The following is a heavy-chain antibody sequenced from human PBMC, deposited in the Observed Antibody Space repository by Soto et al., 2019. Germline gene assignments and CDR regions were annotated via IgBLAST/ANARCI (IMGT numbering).Heavy chain of an antibody. J-gene: IGHJ4*02. Sequence: TGGSLRLSCAASGFTFTRYSMNWVRQAPGKGLEWVSSISSTTNYIYYGDSMKGRFTISRDNAKNSLYLEMNSLRAGDTAVYYCARESEDLTSNFDYWGQGTLVTVS. V-gene: IGHV3-21*06. CDR3: ARESEDLTSNFDY. CDR1: GFTFTRYS. CDR2: ISSTTNYI.